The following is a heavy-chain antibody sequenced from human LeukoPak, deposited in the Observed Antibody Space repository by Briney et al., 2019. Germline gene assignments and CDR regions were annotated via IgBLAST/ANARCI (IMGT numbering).Heavy chain of an antibody. CDR1: GDSVSSNTAA. Sequence: SQTLTLTCAIFGDSVSSNTAAWYWIRQSPSRGLEWLGRTFYRSRWYYEYAVSVRSRITINADTSKNHFSLQLNSVTPDDTGVYYCARDPSGDHGSDSWGQGTLVTVSS. D-gene: IGHD3-10*01. CDR2: TFYRSRWYY. J-gene: IGHJ4*02. V-gene: IGHV6-1*01. CDR3: ARDPSGDHGSDS.